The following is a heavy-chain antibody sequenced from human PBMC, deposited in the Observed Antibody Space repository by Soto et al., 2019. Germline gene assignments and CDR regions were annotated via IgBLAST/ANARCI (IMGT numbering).Heavy chain of an antibody. CDR3: ARDGSDTWNYYYGLDV. CDR2: ISYDGSNK. Sequence: VQLLESGGGLVQPGGSLRLSCAASGFTFSSYSMSWVRQAPGKGLEWVAVISYDGSNKQYTDAVKGRFTISRDNSKNTLYLQMNSLRVDDTAVYYCARDGSDTWNYYYGLDVWGQGTTVTVSS. CDR1: GFTFSSYS. D-gene: IGHD3-10*01. V-gene: IGHV3-30-3*01. J-gene: IGHJ6*02.